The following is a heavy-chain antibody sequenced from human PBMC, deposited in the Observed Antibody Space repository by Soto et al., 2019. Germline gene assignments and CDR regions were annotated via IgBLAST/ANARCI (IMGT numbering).Heavy chain of an antibody. CDR3: AKGSQEKVSLYFAMDV. J-gene: IGHJ6*02. Sequence: QVQLVESGGGVVQPGRSLRLSCAASGFSFSTYGMHWVRQAPGKGLEWVAVISHDGSEKYYADSVKGRFTITRDNTENTLHLQMNSLRGEDTAVYFYAKGSQEKVSLYFAMDVWGQGTTVTVSS. V-gene: IGHV3-30*18. CDR1: GFSFSTYG. CDR2: ISHDGSEK. D-gene: IGHD3-10*01.